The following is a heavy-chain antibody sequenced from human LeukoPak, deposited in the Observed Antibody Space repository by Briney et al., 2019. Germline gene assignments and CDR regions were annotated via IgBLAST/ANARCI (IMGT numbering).Heavy chain of an antibody. Sequence: GASVKVSCKASGYTFTSYGISWVRQAPGQGLEWMGWISAYNGNTNYAQKLQGRVTMTTDTSTSTAYVELRSLRSDDTAVYYCAKLGLYYYGSESYSNVSYYYYYGMDVWGQGTTVTVSS. CDR3: AKLGLYYYGSESYSNVSYYYYYGMDV. V-gene: IGHV1-18*01. CDR1: GYTFTSYG. D-gene: IGHD3-10*01. J-gene: IGHJ6*02. CDR2: ISAYNGNT.